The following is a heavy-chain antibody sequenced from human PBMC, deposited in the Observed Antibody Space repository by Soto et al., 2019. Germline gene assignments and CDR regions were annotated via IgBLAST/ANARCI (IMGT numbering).Heavy chain of an antibody. CDR1: GFTFSSYA. CDR2: ITGSGGTR. CDR3: AKGPLGAVAGVERYSDF. Sequence: PGGSLRLSCAASGFTFSSYAMNWVRQAPGKGLEWVSAITGSGGTRYYADSVKGRFTISRDNSKNTLYLQMNSLRPEDTAIYYCAKGPLGAVAGVERYSDFCGQATLVSVSS. V-gene: IGHV3-23*01. J-gene: IGHJ4*02. D-gene: IGHD6-19*01.